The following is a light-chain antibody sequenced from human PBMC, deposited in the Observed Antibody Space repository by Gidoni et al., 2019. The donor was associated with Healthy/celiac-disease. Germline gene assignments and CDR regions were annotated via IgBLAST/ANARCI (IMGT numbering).Light chain of an antibody. J-gene: IGKJ1*01. CDR3: QQYYSTPRT. CDR2: WAS. Sequence: IVMTQSPDSLAASLGERATINCKSSQSVLYSSNNKNYLAWYQQKPGQPPKLLIYWASTRESGVPDRFSGSGSGTDFTLTISSLQAEDVAVYYCQQYYSTPRTFGQXTKVEIK. CDR1: QSVLYSSNNKNY. V-gene: IGKV4-1*01.